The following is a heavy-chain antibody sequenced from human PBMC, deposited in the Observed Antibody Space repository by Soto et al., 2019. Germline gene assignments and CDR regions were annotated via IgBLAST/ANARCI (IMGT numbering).Heavy chain of an antibody. CDR1: GFILSDCA. D-gene: IGHD7-27*01. Sequence: EVQLVESGGGLVQPGGSLRLSCATSGFILSDCAMNWVRQAPGKGLDWVSYISSSSSVIDYADSVKGRFTVSRDNARNSLYLQMNSLRAEDTAVYYFARDLSRGSNWYYYMDVWGKGTTVTVSS. J-gene: IGHJ6*03. CDR2: ISSSSSVI. CDR3: ARDLSRGSNWYYYMDV. V-gene: IGHV3-48*01.